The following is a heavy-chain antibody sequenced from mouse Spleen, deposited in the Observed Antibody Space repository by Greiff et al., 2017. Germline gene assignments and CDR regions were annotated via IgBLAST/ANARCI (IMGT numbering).Heavy chain of an antibody. CDR1: GYTFTSYW. Sequence: QVQLQQPGAELVRPGTSVKLSCKASGYTFTSYWMHWVKQRPGQGLEWIGVIDPSDSYTNYNQKFKGKATLTVDTSSSTAYMQLSSLTSEDSAVYYCALYYGNYGGLFAYWGQGTLVTVSA. J-gene: IGHJ3*01. D-gene: IGHD2-1*01. CDR3: ALYYGNYGGLFAY. CDR2: IDPSDSYT. V-gene: IGHV1-59*01.